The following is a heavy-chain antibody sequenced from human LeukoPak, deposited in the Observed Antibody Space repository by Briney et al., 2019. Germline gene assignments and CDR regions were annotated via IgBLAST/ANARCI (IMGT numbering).Heavy chain of an antibody. CDR1: GFTFSSNY. V-gene: IGHV3-66*01. Sequence: GGSLRLSCAASGFTFSSNYMSWVRQAPGKGLEWVSVIYSGGSTYYADSVKSRFTISRDNSKNTLYLQMNSLRAEDTAVYYCARSDTYYYDSSGYYPPDYWGQGTLVTVSS. CDR2: IYSGGST. D-gene: IGHD3-22*01. CDR3: ARSDTYYYDSSGYYPPDY. J-gene: IGHJ4*02.